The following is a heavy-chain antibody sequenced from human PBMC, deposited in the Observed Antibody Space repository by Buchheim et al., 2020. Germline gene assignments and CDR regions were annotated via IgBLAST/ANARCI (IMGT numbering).Heavy chain of an antibody. CDR2: ISSSSSYT. J-gene: IGHJ6*03. V-gene: IGHV3-11*03. CDR3: AKSLGEGYYYYYYMDV. CDR1: GFTFSDYY. Sequence: VQLLESGGGLVQPGGSLRLSCAASGFTFSDYYMSWIRQAPGKGLEWVSYISSSSSYTNYADSVKGRFTISRDNAKNSLYLQMNSLRAEDTAVYYCAKSLGEGYYYYYYMDVWGKGTT.